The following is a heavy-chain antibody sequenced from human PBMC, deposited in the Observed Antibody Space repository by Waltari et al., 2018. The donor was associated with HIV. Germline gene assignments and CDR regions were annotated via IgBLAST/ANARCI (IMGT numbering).Heavy chain of an antibody. CDR3: ASVWYYDSSGSARDYGMDV. CDR1: GGTFSSYA. CDR2: IIPIYGTA. D-gene: IGHD3-22*01. V-gene: IGHV1-69*01. Sequence: QVQLVQSGAEVKKPGSSVKVSCKASGGTFSSYAISWVRQAPGQGLEWMGGIIPIYGTANYAQKFQGRVTITADESTSTAYMELSSLRSEDTAVYYCASVWYYDSSGSARDYGMDVWGQGTTVTVSS. J-gene: IGHJ6*02.